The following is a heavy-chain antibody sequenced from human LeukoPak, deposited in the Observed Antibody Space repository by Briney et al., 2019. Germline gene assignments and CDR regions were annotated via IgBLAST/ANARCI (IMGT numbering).Heavy chain of an antibody. V-gene: IGHV3-11*01. CDR2: INIGGTNT. J-gene: IGHJ5*02. CDR1: GFTFSDYY. Sequence: GGSLRLSCAASGFTFSDYYMSWIRQAPGKGLEWLPYINIGGTNTHYADSVKGRFTISRDNTKKSLYLQMNNLRAEDTAVYYCATDGAGFDNWGQGVLVTVSS. CDR3: ATDGAGFDN.